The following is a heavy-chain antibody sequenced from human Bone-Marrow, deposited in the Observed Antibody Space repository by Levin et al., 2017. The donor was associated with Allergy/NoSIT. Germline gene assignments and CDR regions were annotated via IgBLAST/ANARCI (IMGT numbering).Heavy chain of an antibody. V-gene: IGHV3-30*18. CDR2: VSFDGRTQ. CDR3: AKGHTTVSCFDS. CDR1: GFIFSNYG. D-gene: IGHD4-17*01. Sequence: SCVASGFIFSNYGMDWVRQAPGKGLEWVAIVSFDGRTQYYADSVEGRFTVSRDNSKNTFYLQMDDLRAEDTAVYYCAKGHTTVSCFDSWGPGTLVTVSS. J-gene: IGHJ4*02.